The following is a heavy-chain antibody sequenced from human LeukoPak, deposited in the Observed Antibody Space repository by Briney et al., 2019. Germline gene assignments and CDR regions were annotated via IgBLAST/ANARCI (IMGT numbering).Heavy chain of an antibody. J-gene: IGHJ4*02. V-gene: IGHV4-34*01. Sequence: SETLSLTCAVYGGSFSGYYWSWIRQPPGKGLEWIGEINHSGSTNYNPSLKSRVTISVDTSRNQFSLKLSSVTAADTAVYYCARHSTFFGVVIIKGRVRGPFDYWGQGTLVTVSS. CDR1: GGSFSGYY. CDR3: ARHSTFFGVVIIKGRVRGPFDY. CDR2: INHSGST. D-gene: IGHD3-3*01.